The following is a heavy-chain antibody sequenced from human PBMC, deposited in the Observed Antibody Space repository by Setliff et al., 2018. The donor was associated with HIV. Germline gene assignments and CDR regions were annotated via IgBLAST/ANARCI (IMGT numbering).Heavy chain of an antibody. CDR1: GYTFIHYD. V-gene: IGHV1-8*02. J-gene: IGHJ4*02. CDR3: ARDRLNVYSSGWGVGY. CDR2: INVNNGNT. D-gene: IGHD6-25*01. Sequence: ASVKVSCKASGYTFIHYDVSWVRRAPGQGLEWMGWINVNNGNTNYAQKFQGRVSMTRNTSISTAYMELSSLRSEDTAVYYCARDRLNVYSSGWGVGYWGQGTLVTVSS.